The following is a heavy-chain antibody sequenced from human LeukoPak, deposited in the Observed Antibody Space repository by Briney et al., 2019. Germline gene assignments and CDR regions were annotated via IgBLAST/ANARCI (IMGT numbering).Heavy chain of an antibody. Sequence: SETLSLTCTVSGGSISISYWSWIRQPAGKGLEWIGRIYTSGSTNYNPSLKSRVTMSVDTSKNQFSLKLSSVTAADTAVYYCARAARAAAGSSYYYYYYMDVWGKGTTVTVSS. CDR2: IYTSGST. CDR3: ARAARAAAGSSYYYYYYMDV. J-gene: IGHJ6*03. CDR1: GGSISISY. V-gene: IGHV4-4*07. D-gene: IGHD6-13*01.